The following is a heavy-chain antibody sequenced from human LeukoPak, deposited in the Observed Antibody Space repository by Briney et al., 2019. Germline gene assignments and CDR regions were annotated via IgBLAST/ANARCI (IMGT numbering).Heavy chain of an antibody. V-gene: IGHV3-23*01. CDR2: ISGSGGST. Sequence: GGSLRLSCAASGFTFSSYAMSWVRQAPGKGLEWVSAISGSGGSTYYADSVKGRFTISRDNSKNTLYLQMNSLRAEDTAVYYCARGLIHYYDSSGYYPRAFDIWGQGTMVTVSS. J-gene: IGHJ3*02. D-gene: IGHD3-22*01. CDR1: GFTFSSYA. CDR3: ARGLIHYYDSSGYYPRAFDI.